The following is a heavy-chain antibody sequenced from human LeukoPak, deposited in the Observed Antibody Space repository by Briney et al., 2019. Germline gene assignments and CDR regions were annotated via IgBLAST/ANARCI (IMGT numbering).Heavy chain of an antibody. CDR2: TYYSGST. Sequence: PSETLSLTCTVAGGSINSYYWSWIRQPPGKGVEWVGYTYYSGSTSYNPSLTSRVTISVDTSKYQFSLKLASVTAADTAVYYCARGSGNYCQVCLDYWGQGTLVTVSS. CDR1: GGSINSYY. J-gene: IGHJ4*02. CDR3: ARGSGNYCQVCLDY. D-gene: IGHD1-26*01. V-gene: IGHV4-59*08.